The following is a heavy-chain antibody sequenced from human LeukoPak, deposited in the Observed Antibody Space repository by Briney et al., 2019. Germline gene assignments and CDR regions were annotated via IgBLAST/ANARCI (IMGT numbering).Heavy chain of an antibody. CDR2: IWYDGSNK. CDR3: ARDRIQLWSHDY. Sequence: GGSLRLSCAASGFTFRSYAMHWVRQAPGKGLEWVAVIWYDGSNKYYADSVKGRFTISRDNSKNTLYLQMNSLRAEDTAVYYCARDRIQLWSHDYWGQGTLVTVSS. D-gene: IGHD5-18*01. CDR1: GFTFRSYA. J-gene: IGHJ4*02. V-gene: IGHV3-33*08.